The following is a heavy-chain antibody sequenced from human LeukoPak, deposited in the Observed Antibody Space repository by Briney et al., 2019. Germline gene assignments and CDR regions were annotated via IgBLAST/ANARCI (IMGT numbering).Heavy chain of an antibody. CDR2: ISSNGGST. Sequence: GGSLRLSCSASAFTFSRYAIHWVRQAPGKGLEYVSAISSNGGSTYYADSVKGRFTISRDNSRNTLHLQMSSLRVEDTAVYYCVKDSSSGSYFDYWGQGTMVTVSS. D-gene: IGHD3-10*01. V-gene: IGHV3-64D*06. CDR1: AFTFSRYA. J-gene: IGHJ4*02. CDR3: VKDSSSGSYFDY.